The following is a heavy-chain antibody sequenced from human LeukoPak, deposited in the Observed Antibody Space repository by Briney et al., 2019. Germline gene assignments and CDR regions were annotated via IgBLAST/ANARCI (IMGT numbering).Heavy chain of an antibody. V-gene: IGHV7-4-1*02. CDR3: ARTYYYDSSGYYHIDY. D-gene: IGHD3-22*01. J-gene: IGHJ4*02. CDR1: GYSFTNYA. Sequence: GASVKVSCKASGYSFTNYAMNWVRQAPGQGLEWMGWINTDTGNPTYAQGFTGRFVFSLDTSVSTAYLQISSLKAEDTAVYYCARTYYYDSSGYYHIDYWGQGTLVTVSS. CDR2: INTDTGNP.